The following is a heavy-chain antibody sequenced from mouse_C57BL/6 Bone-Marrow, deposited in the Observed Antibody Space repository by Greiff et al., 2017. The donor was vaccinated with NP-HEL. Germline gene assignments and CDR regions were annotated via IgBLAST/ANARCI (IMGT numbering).Heavy chain of an antibody. CDR2: IRSKSNNYAT. J-gene: IGHJ1*03. CDR3: VRHGDYYGSSWYFDV. Sequence: GGGLVQPKGSLKLSCAASGFSFNTYAMNWVRQAPGKGLEWVARIRSKSNNYATYYADSVKDRFTISRDDSESMLYLQMNNLKTEDTAMYYCVRHGDYYGSSWYFDVWGTGTTVTVSS. D-gene: IGHD1-1*01. V-gene: IGHV10-1*01. CDR1: GFSFNTYA.